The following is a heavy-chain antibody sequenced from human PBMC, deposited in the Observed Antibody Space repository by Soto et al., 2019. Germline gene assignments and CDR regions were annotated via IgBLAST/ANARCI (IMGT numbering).Heavy chain of an antibody. CDR2: LSVNGGTT. CDR3: AKDDYGYWFDP. J-gene: IGHJ5*02. V-gene: IGHV3-23*01. D-gene: IGHD3-16*01. CDR1: GFTLSNYA. Sequence: VQLFQSGGGLVQPGNSLKLSCAASGFTLSNYAMSWVRQAPGKGLEWVSSLSVNGGTTDYAESVNGRLTISRDKSTNTLYLQMNSLRAEDTAVYYCAKDDYGYWFDPWGQGTLVTVSS.